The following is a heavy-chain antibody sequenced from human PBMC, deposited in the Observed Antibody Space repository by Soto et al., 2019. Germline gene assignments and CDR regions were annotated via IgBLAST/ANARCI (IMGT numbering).Heavy chain of an antibody. J-gene: IGHJ3*02. CDR1: GGSFSGYY. V-gene: IGHV4-34*01. D-gene: IGHD3-3*01. CDR3: ARGSRTYDFWSGYYRDAFDI. CDR2: INHSGST. Sequence: SETLSLTCAVYGGSFSGYYWSWILQPPWKGLEWIGEINHSGSTNYNPSLKSRVTISVDTSKNQFSLKLSSVTAADTAVYYCARGSRTYDFWSGYYRDAFDIWGQGTMVTVSS.